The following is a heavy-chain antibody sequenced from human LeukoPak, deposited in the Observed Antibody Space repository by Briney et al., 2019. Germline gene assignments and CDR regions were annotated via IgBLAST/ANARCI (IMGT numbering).Heavy chain of an antibody. V-gene: IGHV4-34*01. D-gene: IGHD4-23*01. CDR2: INHSGST. CDR3: AASFGGNSPFDY. J-gene: IGHJ4*02. CDR1: GGSFSGYY. Sequence: PSETLSLTCAVYGGSFSGYYWSWIRQPPGKGLEWIGEINHSGSTNYNPSLKSRVTISVDTSKNQFSLKLSSVTAADTAVYYCAASFGGNSPFDYWGQGTLVTVSS.